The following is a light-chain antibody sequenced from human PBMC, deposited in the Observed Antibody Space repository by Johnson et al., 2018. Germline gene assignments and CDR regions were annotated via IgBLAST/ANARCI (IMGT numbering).Light chain of an antibody. CDR1: SSNIGNNY. Sequence: QSVLTQPPSVSAAPGQKVTISCSGSSSNIGNNYVSWYQQLPGTAPKLLIYENNKRPSGIPDRFSGSKSGTSATLGITGLQTGDEADYYCGTWDSSLSAGKAFGTGTMGTVL. CDR2: ENN. CDR3: GTWDSSLSAGKA. V-gene: IGLV1-51*02. J-gene: IGLJ1*01.